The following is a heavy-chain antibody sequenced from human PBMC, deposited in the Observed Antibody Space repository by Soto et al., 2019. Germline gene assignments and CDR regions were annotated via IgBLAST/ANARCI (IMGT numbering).Heavy chain of an antibody. CDR1: GGSISSYY. D-gene: IGHD3-3*01. CDR3: ARGITILGVVRLTGYYYYMDV. V-gene: IGHV4-59*01. J-gene: IGHJ6*03. Sequence: PSETLSLTCTVSGGSISSYYWSWIRQPPGKGLEWIGYIYYSGSTNYNPSLKSRVTISVDTSKNQFSLKLSSVTAADTAVYYCARGITILGVVRLTGYYYYMDVWGKGTTVTVSS. CDR2: IYYSGST.